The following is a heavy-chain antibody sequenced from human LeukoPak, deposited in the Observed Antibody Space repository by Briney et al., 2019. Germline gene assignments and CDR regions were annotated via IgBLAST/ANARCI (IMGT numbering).Heavy chain of an antibody. V-gene: IGHV4-59*01. Sequence: SETLSLTCTVSGGSISSYSWSWVRQPPGRGLEWLGYMDNSGSTYYNPSLKSRVNISGDTSKNQFPLKLTSVTAADMAVYYCARLGGPAAVDYWGQGTLVTVSS. CDR2: MDNSGST. D-gene: IGHD2-2*01. J-gene: IGHJ4*02. CDR3: ARLGGPAAVDY. CDR1: GGSISSYS.